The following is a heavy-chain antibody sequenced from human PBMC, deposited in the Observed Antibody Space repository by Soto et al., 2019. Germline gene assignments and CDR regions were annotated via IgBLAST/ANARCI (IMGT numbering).Heavy chain of an antibody. D-gene: IGHD6-19*01. CDR1: GGSISSSSYY. Sequence: QLQLQESGPGLVKPSETLSLTCTVSGGSISSSSYYWGWIRQPPGKGLEWIGSIYYSGSTYYNPSLMSRVTISVDTSQNQFALKLSSVTAADTAVYYCARDSSGWNYYFDYWGQGTLVTVSS. CDR2: IYYSGST. CDR3: ARDSSGWNYYFDY. J-gene: IGHJ4*02. V-gene: IGHV4-39*02.